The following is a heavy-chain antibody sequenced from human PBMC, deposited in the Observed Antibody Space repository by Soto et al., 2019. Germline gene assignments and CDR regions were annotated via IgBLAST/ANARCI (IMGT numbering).Heavy chain of an antibody. J-gene: IGHJ6*02. Sequence: GGSLRLSCATSGFTFNTYPMTWVRQAPGKELEWVSSISSTAGRTSSYADSVKGRFAISRDFSDNTVYLQMNNLRVDDTAVYFCAKGVLSFHYGMEVWGQGTTVTVSS. V-gene: IGHV3-23*01. CDR2: ISSTAGRTS. CDR3: AKGVLSFHYGMEV. CDR1: GFTFNTYP. D-gene: IGHD3-10*01.